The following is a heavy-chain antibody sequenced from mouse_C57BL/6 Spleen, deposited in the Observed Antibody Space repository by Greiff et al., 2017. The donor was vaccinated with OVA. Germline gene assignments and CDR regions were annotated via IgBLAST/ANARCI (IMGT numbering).Heavy chain of an antibody. Sequence: EVKVVESGGGLVKPGGSLKLSCAASGFTFSDYGMHWVRQAPEKGLEWVAYISSGSSTIYYADTVKGRFTISRDNAKNTLFLQMTSLRSEDTAMYYCARGMGDYDWFAYWGQGTLVTVSA. V-gene: IGHV5-17*01. J-gene: IGHJ3*01. CDR3: ARGMGDYDWFAY. CDR1: GFTFSDYG. CDR2: ISSGSSTI. D-gene: IGHD2-4*01.